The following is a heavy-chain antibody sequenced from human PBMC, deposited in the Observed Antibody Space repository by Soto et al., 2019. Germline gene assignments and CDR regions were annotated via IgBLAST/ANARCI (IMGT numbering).Heavy chain of an antibody. Sequence: GGSLRLSCAASGFTFSSYAMHWVRQAPGKGLEWMAVISYDGSNKYYADSVKGRFTISRDNSKNTLYLQMNSLRAEDTAVYYCARALLRGYYFDYWGQGTLVTVSS. CDR2: ISYDGSNK. J-gene: IGHJ4*02. D-gene: IGHD1-26*01. V-gene: IGHV3-30-3*01. CDR1: GFTFSSYA. CDR3: ARALLRGYYFDY.